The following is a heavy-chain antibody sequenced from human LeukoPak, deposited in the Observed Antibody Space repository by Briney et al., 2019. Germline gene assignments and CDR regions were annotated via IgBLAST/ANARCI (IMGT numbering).Heavy chain of an antibody. CDR3: ARDLGLYDYGGNIDY. Sequence: GGSLRLSCAASGFTFSTYSMNWVRQAPGKGLEWISYISSSSRTMYYADSVKGRFTISRDNAKKSLYLQMNSLRAEDTAVYYCARDLGLYDYGGNIDYWGQGTLVTVSS. D-gene: IGHD4-23*01. V-gene: IGHV3-48*04. CDR1: GFTFSTYS. J-gene: IGHJ4*02. CDR2: ISSSSRTM.